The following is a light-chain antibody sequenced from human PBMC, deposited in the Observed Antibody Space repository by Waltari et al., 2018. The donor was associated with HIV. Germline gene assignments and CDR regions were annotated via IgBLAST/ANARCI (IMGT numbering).Light chain of an antibody. CDR2: LGS. V-gene: IGKV2-28*01. CDR3: MQALQTPIT. Sequence: IVMTQSQLSLPVTPGEPASISCRSSQSLLHSNGYNYLDWYLQKPGQSPQVLMYLGSSRASWVPDRFSGSGSGTYFTLKISRVEAEDVGLYYCMQALQTPITFGQGTRLEIK. J-gene: IGKJ5*01. CDR1: QSLLHSNGYNY.